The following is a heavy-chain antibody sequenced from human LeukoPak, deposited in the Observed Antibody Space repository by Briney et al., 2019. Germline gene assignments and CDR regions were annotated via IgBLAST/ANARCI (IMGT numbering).Heavy chain of an antibody. D-gene: IGHD2-2*01. Sequence: SGGSLRLSCAASGFTFSYYYMSWIRQAPGKGLECVSYISSSGSTIYYADSVKGRFTISRDNAKNSLYLQMNSLRAEDTAVYYCARSVVVPAAMWFDYWGQGTLVTVSS. V-gene: IGHV3-11*04. CDR3: ARSVVVPAAMWFDY. CDR1: GFTFSYYY. CDR2: ISSSGSTI. J-gene: IGHJ4*02.